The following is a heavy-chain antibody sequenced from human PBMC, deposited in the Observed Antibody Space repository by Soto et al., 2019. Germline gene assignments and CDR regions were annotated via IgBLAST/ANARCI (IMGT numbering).Heavy chain of an antibody. Sequence: GASVNVSCTASGYSFTSYSMHWVRHAPGQRLEWMGWINAGNGNTKYSQKFQGRVTITRDTSASTAYMELSSLRSEDTAVYYCARGVVGWYSGRYPQFTYWGQPTLVTVSS. CDR2: INAGNGNT. CDR3: ARGVVGWYSGRYPQFTY. D-gene: IGHD1-26*01. J-gene: IGHJ1*01. CDR1: GYSFTSYS. V-gene: IGHV1-3*01.